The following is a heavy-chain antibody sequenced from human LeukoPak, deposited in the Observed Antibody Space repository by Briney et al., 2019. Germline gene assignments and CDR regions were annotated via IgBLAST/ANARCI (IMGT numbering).Heavy chain of an antibody. D-gene: IGHD3-9*01. V-gene: IGHV1-69*05. CDR3: AAPRSHYDILSLGDYYYYMDV. Sequence: GASVKVSCKASGGTFSSYAISWVRQAPGQGPEWMGGIIPIFGTANYAQKFQGRVTITTDESTSTAYMELSSLRSEDTAVYYCAAPRSHYDILSLGDYYYYMDVWGKGTTVTVSS. J-gene: IGHJ6*03. CDR1: GGTFSSYA. CDR2: IIPIFGTA.